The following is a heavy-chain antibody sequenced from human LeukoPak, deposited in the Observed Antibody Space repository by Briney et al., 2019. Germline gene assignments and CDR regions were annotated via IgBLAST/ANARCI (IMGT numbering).Heavy chain of an antibody. CDR1: GFTFSSYG. J-gene: IGHJ4*02. D-gene: IGHD3-10*01. CDR2: ISYDGSNK. V-gene: IGHV3-30*18. Sequence: GGALRLSCAASGFTFSSYGMHWVRQAPGKGLEWVAVISYDGSNKYYADSVKGRFTISRDNSKNTLYLQMNSLRAEDTAVYYCAKGYYYGSGSYDYWGQGTLVTVSS. CDR3: AKGYYYGSGSYDY.